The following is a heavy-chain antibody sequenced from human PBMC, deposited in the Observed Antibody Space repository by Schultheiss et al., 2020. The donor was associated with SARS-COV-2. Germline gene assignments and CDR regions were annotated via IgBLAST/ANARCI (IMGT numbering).Heavy chain of an antibody. Sequence: ASVKVSCKASGYTFTSYDINWVRQATGQGLEWMGWMNPNSGNTGYAQKFQGRVTMTTDTSTSTAYMELRSLRSDDTAVYYCARGANYYGSGSDFDYWGQGTLVTVSS. D-gene: IGHD3-10*01. CDR3: ARGANYYGSGSDFDY. J-gene: IGHJ4*02. CDR2: MNPNSGNT. CDR1: GYTFTSYD. V-gene: IGHV1-8*01.